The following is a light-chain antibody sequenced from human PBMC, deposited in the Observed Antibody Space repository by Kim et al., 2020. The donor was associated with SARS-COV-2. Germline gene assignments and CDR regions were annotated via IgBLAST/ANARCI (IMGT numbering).Light chain of an antibody. Sequence: ASVGDRFTLTCLASQTINNYLNWYQHKPGKAPNLLIHAASNLQDGVPSRFSGSGSGTDFTLTISSLQPEDFGTYYCQQSHTTPLTFGGGTKVDIK. CDR2: AAS. CDR1: QTINNY. J-gene: IGKJ4*01. V-gene: IGKV1-39*01. CDR3: QQSHTTPLT.